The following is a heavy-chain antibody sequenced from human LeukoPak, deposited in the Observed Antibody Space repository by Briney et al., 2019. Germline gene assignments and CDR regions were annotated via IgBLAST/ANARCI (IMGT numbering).Heavy chain of an antibody. Sequence: GGSLRLSCAASGFTFSNYWMHWVRQAPGKGLVWVSRSNSDGSRTTYADSVKGRFTISRDNAKNTLYLQMNSLRAEDTAVYYCASLLLCYGCSSSSDSFNIWGQGTMVTVSS. CDR1: GFTFSNYW. J-gene: IGHJ3*02. CDR2: SNSDGSRT. CDR3: ASLLLCYGCSSSSDSFNI. V-gene: IGHV3-74*01. D-gene: IGHD6-6*01.